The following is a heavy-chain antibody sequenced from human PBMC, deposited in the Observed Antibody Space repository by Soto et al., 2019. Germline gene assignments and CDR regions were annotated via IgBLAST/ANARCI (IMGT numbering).Heavy chain of an antibody. CDR1: RCIFSGSA. Sequence: VGSLRLSCAASRCIFSGSAIHWVRQPPGQGLEWARRIRSRATNYSTSSGASVRGRFLFFRDDSQTMGYLQMNILKPADTAPPYRASCQQAAGRTYWYTGLEVWRQGPS. CDR2: IRSRATNYST. CDR3: ASCQQAAGRTYWYTGLEV. J-gene: IGHJ6*01. V-gene: IGHV3-73*01. D-gene: IGHD2-8*02.